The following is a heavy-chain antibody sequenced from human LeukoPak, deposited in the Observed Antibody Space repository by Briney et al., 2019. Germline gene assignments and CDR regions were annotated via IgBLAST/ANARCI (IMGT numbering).Heavy chain of an antibody. J-gene: IGHJ4*02. CDR2: INPSGGST. D-gene: IGHD6-13*01. CDR3: ARDGIAAAGHRNYFDY. CDR1: GYTFTSYY. V-gene: IGHV1-46*01. Sequence: GASVKVSCKASGYTFTSYYMHWVRQAPGQGLEWMGIINPSGGSTSYAQKFQGRVTMTRDMSTSTVYMELSSLRSEDTAVYYCARDGIAAAGHRNYFDYWGQGTLVTASS.